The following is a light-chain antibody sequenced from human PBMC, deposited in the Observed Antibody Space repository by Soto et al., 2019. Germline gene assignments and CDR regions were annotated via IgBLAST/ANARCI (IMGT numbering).Light chain of an antibody. Sequence: EIEMTQSPPTLSVSPGERATLSCRASQSVSSSLAWYQQKPGQAPRLLIYGASTTATGIPARFSGSGSGTEVTLTISSLPSEDFAVYYCQQYNNWPMYTFGQGTKLEIK. CDR2: GAS. CDR1: QSVSSS. CDR3: QQYNNWPMYT. V-gene: IGKV3-15*01. J-gene: IGKJ2*01.